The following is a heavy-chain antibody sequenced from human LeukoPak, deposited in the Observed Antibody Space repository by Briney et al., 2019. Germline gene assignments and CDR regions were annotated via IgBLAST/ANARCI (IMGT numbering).Heavy chain of an antibody. CDR3: ARVPDFTNWYYYYAMDV. CDR1: ASTFSSDW. Sequence: GRSLTLAWAPAASTFSSDWTHWVRQAPGKWRGWVSRITSDGSSTSYADSVKGRFTISRDNAQNTLYPQMNSLRAEDTAVYYCARVPDFTNWYYYYAMDVWGQGTTVTVSS. D-gene: IGHD1-1*01. V-gene: IGHV3-74*01. CDR2: ITSDGSST. J-gene: IGHJ6*02.